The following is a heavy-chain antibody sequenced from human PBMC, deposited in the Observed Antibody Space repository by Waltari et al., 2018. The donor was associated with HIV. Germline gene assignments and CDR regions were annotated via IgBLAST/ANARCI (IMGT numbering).Heavy chain of an antibody. CDR2: IYYTGRT. Sequence: QVQLQESGPGLVKPSETLSLTYSVSGGAFNSYHWSWIRQPPGKGLEWIGYIYYTGRTNCNPSLKSRVTISVDTSKNQFSLRLSSVTAADTAVYYCARALFGVGSNWFDPWGQGTLVTVSS. CDR3: ARALFGVGSNWFDP. V-gene: IGHV4-59*01. CDR1: GGAFNSYH. J-gene: IGHJ5*02. D-gene: IGHD3-3*01.